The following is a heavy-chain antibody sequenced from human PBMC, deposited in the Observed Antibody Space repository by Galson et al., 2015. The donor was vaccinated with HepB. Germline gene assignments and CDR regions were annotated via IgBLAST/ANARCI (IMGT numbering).Heavy chain of an antibody. J-gene: IGHJ5*02. D-gene: IGHD3-22*01. CDR3: ARGFSRIVVQEDWFDP. CDR1: GYTFTGYY. CDR2: INPNSGGT. Sequence: SVKVSCKASGYTFTGYYMHWVRQAPGQGLEWMGRINPNSGGTNYAQKFQGRVTMTRNTSISTAYMELSSLRSEDTAVYYCARGFSRIVVQEDWFDPWGQGTLVTVSS. V-gene: IGHV1-2*06.